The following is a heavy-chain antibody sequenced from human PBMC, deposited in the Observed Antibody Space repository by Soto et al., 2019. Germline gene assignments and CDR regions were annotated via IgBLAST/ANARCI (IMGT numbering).Heavy chain of an antibody. CDR1: GFTFSSYS. D-gene: IGHD3-10*01. Sequence: GGSLRLSCAASGFTFSSYSMTWVRQAPGKGLEWVSGISDSGGNTRYADSVKGRFTISRDNSKNTLFLQMNSLRAEDTAVYFCSKWSGFGDAWGQGTLVTVSS. CDR2: ISDSGGNT. J-gene: IGHJ5*02. V-gene: IGHV3-23*01. CDR3: SKWSGFGDA.